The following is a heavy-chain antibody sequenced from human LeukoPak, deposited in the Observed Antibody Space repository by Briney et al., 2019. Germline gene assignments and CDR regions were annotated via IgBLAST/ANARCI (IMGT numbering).Heavy chain of an antibody. CDR2: ISSGSTI. CDR3: ARESIAVAGAPFDY. CDR1: GFTFSSYE. D-gene: IGHD6-19*01. Sequence: QPGGSLRLSCAASGFTFSSYEMNWVRQAPGKGLGWVSYISSGSTIYDADSVKGRFTISRDNAKNSLYLQMNSLRAEDTAVYYCARESIAVAGAPFDYWGQGTLVTVSS. V-gene: IGHV3-48*03. J-gene: IGHJ4*02.